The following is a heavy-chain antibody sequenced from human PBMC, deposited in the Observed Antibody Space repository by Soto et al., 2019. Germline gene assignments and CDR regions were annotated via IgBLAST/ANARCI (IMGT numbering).Heavy chain of an antibody. CDR2: IRSDGSNI. Sequence: GGSLRLSCTTSGTIFSGYGMHWVRQAPGKGLEWVALIRSDGSNIQYADSVKGRFTISRDNSRKILYLQMDSLRADDTAVYYCARDGVGATTYFGYLDYWGQGAPVTISS. CDR1: GTIFSGYG. D-gene: IGHD1-26*01. CDR3: ARDGVGATTYFGYLDY. V-gene: IGHV3-30*02. J-gene: IGHJ4*02.